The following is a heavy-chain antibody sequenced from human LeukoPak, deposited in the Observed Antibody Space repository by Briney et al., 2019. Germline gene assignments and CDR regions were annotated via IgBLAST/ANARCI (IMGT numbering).Heavy chain of an antibody. CDR1: GFTFNSYS. V-gene: IGHV3-21*01. Sequence: PGGSLRLSCAASGFTFNSYSMNWVRQAPGKGLEWVSSISSSSSYIYYADSVKGRFTISRDNAKNSLYLQTNSLRAEDTAVYYCARYYDSSGYYQYYFDYWGQGTLVTVSS. D-gene: IGHD3-22*01. J-gene: IGHJ4*02. CDR3: ARYYDSSGYYQYYFDY. CDR2: ISSSSSYI.